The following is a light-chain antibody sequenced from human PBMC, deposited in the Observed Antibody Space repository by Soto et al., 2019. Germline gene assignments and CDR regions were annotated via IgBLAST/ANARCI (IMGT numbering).Light chain of an antibody. CDR2: DAS. J-gene: IGKJ1*01. V-gene: IGKV3-11*01. Sequence: EIVLSQSPATLSLSPGERATLSCRASQSVSSYLAWYQHKPGQSPRLLIYDASKMATGIPARFSGSGSGTDFTFTISSLEPEDFAVYYCQQRSNWPPTWTFGQGPKVEV. CDR3: QQRSNWPPTWT. CDR1: QSVSSY.